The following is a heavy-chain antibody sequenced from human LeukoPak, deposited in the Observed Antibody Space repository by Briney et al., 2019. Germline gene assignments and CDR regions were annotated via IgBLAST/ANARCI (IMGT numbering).Heavy chain of an antibody. D-gene: IGHD5-12*01. J-gene: IGHJ4*02. CDR2: IIPIFGIA. Sequence: VASVKVSCTASGGTFSSYAISWVRQAPGQGLEWVGSIIPIFGIANYAQKFQGRVTITADKSTSTAYMELSSLRSEDTAVYYCARDGRGCSGYDYVRYWGQGTLVTVSS. V-gene: IGHV1-69*04. CDR1: GGTFSSYA. CDR3: ARDGRGCSGYDYVRY.